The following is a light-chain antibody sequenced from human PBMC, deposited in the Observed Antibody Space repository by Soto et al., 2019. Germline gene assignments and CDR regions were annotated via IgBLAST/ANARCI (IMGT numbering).Light chain of an antibody. J-gene: IGKJ1*01. Sequence: IVLTQSPATLSSFPGDRVTLSCRASQYINTRLAWYQHRPGQAPRLLIYQTSIRAAGIPARFSASGSGTDFALTITDVQAEDFALYYCHQRQSWPRTFGQGTKV. CDR1: QYINTR. CDR2: QTS. CDR3: HQRQSWPRT. V-gene: IGKV3-11*01.